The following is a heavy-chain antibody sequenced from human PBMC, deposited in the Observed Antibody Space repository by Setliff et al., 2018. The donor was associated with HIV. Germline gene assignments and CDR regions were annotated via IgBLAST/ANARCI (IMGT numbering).Heavy chain of an antibody. CDR3: ARDRPPSTVDMLDAFDR. Sequence: TSETLSLTCTVSRGSISRYYWSWIRQPPGKGLEWIGYIYYTGTTKYNPSLKSRVTMSVDTSKNQLSLKLSSLTAADTAVYYCARDRPPSTVDMLDAFDRWGQGTMVTVSS. V-gene: IGHV4-59*01. CDR2: IYYTGTT. CDR1: RGSISRYY. J-gene: IGHJ3*02. D-gene: IGHD4-17*01.